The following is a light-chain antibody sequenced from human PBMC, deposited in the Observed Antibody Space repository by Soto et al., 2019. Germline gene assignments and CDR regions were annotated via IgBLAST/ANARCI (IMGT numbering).Light chain of an antibody. V-gene: IGKV3-15*01. Sequence: ETVMTQSPVTLSVSPGDTATLSCRASQRVSSHLAWYQQKPGQAPRLLIYAASTRATGIPVRFSGSGSETEFTLTSISLQSEDSALYFCHQYNNWPWTFGQGTKVEIK. J-gene: IGKJ1*01. CDR1: QRVSSH. CDR3: HQYNNWPWT. CDR2: AAS.